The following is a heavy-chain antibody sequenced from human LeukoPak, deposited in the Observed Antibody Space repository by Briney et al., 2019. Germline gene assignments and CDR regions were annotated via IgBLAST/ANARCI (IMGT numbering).Heavy chain of an antibody. D-gene: IGHD3-10*01. J-gene: IGHJ3*02. CDR2: IYYSGST. CDR1: GGSISSGDYY. Sequence: SETLSLTCTVSGGSISSGDYYWSWIRQPPGKGLEWIGYIYYSGSTNYNPSLKSRVTISVDTSKNQFSLKLSSVTAADTAVYYCARAGDTYYYGSGSYAFDIWGQGTMVTVSS. V-gene: IGHV4-61*08. CDR3: ARAGDTYYYGSGSYAFDI.